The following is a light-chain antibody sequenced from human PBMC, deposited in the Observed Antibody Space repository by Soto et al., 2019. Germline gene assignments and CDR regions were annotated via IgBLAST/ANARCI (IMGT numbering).Light chain of an antibody. CDR2: EVR. CDR1: NRDIGAYNL. CDR3: SSYTTTSTLL. J-gene: IGLJ3*02. Sequence: QSVLTQPSSLSGSLGQSITISCTGSNRDIGAYNLVSWYQQYPDTAPKLIIYEVRNRPSGVSYRSTGSRSGNTASLTISALQADDESTFYCSSYTTTSTLLFSGGTKVTVL. V-gene: IGLV2-14*01.